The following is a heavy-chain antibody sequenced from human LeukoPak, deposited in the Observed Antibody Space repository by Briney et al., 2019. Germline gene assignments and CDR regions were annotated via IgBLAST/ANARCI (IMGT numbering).Heavy chain of an antibody. CDR2: IRTDGINE. CDR1: GLTFSSFG. J-gene: IGHJ4*02. V-gene: IGHV3-30*02. D-gene: IGHD2-2*01. CDR3: ARELGGMTSPAVLAH. Sequence: PGGSLTLSCAASGLTFSSFGLNWVRQAPGKGLEWIAFIRTDGINEYYADSVEGRFTIPRDNSKNILYMQMSSLTPEDTAVFYCARELGGMTSPAVLAHLGQGTPVSPSS.